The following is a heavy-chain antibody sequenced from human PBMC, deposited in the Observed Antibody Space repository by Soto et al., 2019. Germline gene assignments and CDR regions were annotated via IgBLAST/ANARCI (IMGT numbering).Heavy chain of an antibody. CDR2: IIPMFGTA. CDR3: ARSRANYYDSRGYYYSTVDY. D-gene: IGHD3-22*01. CDR1: GGTFSSYA. V-gene: IGHV1-69*12. J-gene: IGHJ4*02. Sequence: QVQLVQSGAEVKKPGSSVKVSCKTSGGTFSSYAISWVRQAPGQGLEWMGGIIPMFGTANYAQKFQGRVTITEDEYTNKAYMELSSLRSEDTAVYYCARSRANYYDSRGYYYSTVDYWGQGTLVTVSS.